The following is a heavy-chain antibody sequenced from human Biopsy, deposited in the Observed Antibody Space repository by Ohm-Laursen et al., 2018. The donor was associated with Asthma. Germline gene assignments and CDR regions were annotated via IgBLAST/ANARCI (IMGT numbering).Heavy chain of an antibody. CDR1: GFTFGDYC. Sequence: SLRLSCTASGFTFGDYCMSWVRQAPGKGLEWVSFIWYDGRKKTYADSVKGRFTISRDNSKNTLYLQMNSLRAEDTAVYYCARKIAARGGMGVWGQGTTVTVSS. CDR3: ARKIAARGGMGV. D-gene: IGHD6-6*01. V-gene: IGHV3-33*08. J-gene: IGHJ6*02. CDR2: IWYDGRKK.